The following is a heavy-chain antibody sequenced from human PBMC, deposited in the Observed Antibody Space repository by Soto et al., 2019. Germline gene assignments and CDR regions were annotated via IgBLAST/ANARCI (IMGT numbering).Heavy chain of an antibody. CDR2: ISGRGGSS. D-gene: IGHD1-26*01. CDR3: AKGSIAYSASVDY. V-gene: IGHV3-23*01. Sequence: EVQLLESGGGLIQPGGSLRLSCSASGFSFSSYAMMWVRQAPGKGLEWVSVISGRGGSSYFADSAKGRFTISRDNSKNMLYLEMNSLRAEATAIYFCAKGSIAYSASVDYWGQGTLVIVSS. CDR1: GFSFSSYA. J-gene: IGHJ4*02.